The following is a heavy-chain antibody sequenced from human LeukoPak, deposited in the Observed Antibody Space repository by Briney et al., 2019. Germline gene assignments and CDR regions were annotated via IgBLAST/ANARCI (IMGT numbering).Heavy chain of an antibody. V-gene: IGHV3-11*01. J-gene: IGHJ4*02. CDR1: GFTFSDYY. D-gene: IGHD6-19*01. Sequence: PGGSLRLSCVASGFTFSDYYMSWIRQAPGKGLEWISYISTGDSNIFYSDSVKGRFTISRDNAKNSLYLQMNSLRAEDTAVYYCARLMAIAVADSIDYWGQGTLVTVSS. CDR2: ISTGDSNI. CDR3: ARLMAIAVADSIDY.